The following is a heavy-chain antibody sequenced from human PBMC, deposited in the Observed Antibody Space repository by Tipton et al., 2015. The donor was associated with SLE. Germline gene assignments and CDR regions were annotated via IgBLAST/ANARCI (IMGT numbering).Heavy chain of an antibody. CDR2: IYYSGST. CDR3: ASKISVTTDY. V-gene: IGHV4-59*01. D-gene: IGHD4-17*01. CDR1: GGSISSYY. Sequence: TLSLTCTVSGGSISSYYWSWIRQPPGKGLEWIGYIYYSGSTNYNPSLKSRVTISVDTSKNQFSLKLSSVTAADTAVYYCASKISVTTDYWGQGTLVTVSS. J-gene: IGHJ4*02.